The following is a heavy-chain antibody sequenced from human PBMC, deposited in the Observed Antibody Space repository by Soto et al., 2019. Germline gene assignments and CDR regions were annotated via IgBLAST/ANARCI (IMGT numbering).Heavy chain of an antibody. D-gene: IGHD3-10*01. Sequence: EVQLLESGGGLVQPGGSLRLSCAASGFTFNNYAMTWVRQAPGKGLEWVSAISGGGDTTSYADSVKGRFTVSRDGSKNTLYLQMSSLIAEDTSLYYCAKGRGGSGSLAPRVDFWGKGTLVTVSS. CDR1: GFTFNNYA. CDR2: ISGGGDTT. J-gene: IGHJ4*02. CDR3: AKGRGGSGSLAPRVDF. V-gene: IGHV3-23*01.